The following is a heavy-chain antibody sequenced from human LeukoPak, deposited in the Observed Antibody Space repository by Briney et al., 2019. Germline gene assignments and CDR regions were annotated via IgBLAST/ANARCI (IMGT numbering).Heavy chain of an antibody. CDR3: ARDGRSGYYFRDAFDI. CDR2: ISSSGSTI. CDR1: GFTFSDYY. J-gene: IGHJ3*02. Sequence: PGGSLRLSCAASGFTFSDYYMSWIRQAPGKGLEWVSYISSSGSTIYYADSVKGRFTISRDNAKNSLYLQMNSLRAEDTAVYYCARDGRSGYYFRDAFDIWGQGTMVTVSS. D-gene: IGHD3-22*01. V-gene: IGHV3-11*01.